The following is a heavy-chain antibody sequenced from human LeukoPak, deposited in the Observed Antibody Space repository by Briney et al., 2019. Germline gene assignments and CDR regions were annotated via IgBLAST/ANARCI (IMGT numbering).Heavy chain of an antibody. CDR2: LRSDGTT. D-gene: IGHD1-26*01. CDR1: GFTFSNSW. Sequence: GGSLRLSCAASGFTFSNSWMHWVRQTPGKGLVWVSCLRSDGTTTYAESVKGRCTISRDSAKNTLYLQMNSLRADDTAVYYCARDGSYKFDYWGQGTLVTVSP. V-gene: IGHV3-74*01. CDR3: ARDGSYKFDY. J-gene: IGHJ4*02.